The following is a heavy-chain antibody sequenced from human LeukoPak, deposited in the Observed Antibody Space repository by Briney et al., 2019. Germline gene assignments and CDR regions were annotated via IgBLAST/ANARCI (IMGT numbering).Heavy chain of an antibody. Sequence: GGSLRLSCAASGFTVSSNYMSWVRQTPGKGLEWVSVIYSGGSTYYADSVKGRFTISRDNSKNTLYLQMNSLRAEDTAVYYCARDEDRDWYFDLWGRGTLVTVSS. V-gene: IGHV3-53*01. CDR1: GFTVSSNY. D-gene: IGHD3-22*01. J-gene: IGHJ2*01. CDR2: IYSGGST. CDR3: ARDEDRDWYFDL.